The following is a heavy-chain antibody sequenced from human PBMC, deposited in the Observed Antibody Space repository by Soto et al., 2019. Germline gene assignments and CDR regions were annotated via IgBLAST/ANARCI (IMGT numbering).Heavy chain of an antibody. V-gene: IGHV1-69*01. Sequence: QVQLVQSGAEVKKPGSSVKVSCKASGGTFSRYAISWVRQAPGQGLEWMGGIIPIFGTANYAQKFQGRVTITADESTSTAYMELSSMRSEDTAVYYCASKGSATVVTAFDYWGQGTLVTVSS. CDR3: ASKGSATVVTAFDY. J-gene: IGHJ4*02. CDR2: IIPIFGTA. D-gene: IGHD4-17*01. CDR1: GGTFSRYA.